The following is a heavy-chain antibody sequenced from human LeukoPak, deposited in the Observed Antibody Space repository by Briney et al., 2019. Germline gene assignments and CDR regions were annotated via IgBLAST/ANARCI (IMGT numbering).Heavy chain of an antibody. CDR3: ARVVAVAGFYYFDY. D-gene: IGHD6-19*01. CDR2: IYHSEST. CDR1: GGSISSSNW. V-gene: IGHV4-4*02. Sequence: SGTLSLTCAVSGGSISSSNWWSWVRQPPGRGRGGIGEIYHSESTNYNPSLKSRVTISVDKSKNQFSLKLSSVTAADTAVYYCARVVAVAGFYYFDYWGQGTLVTVSS. J-gene: IGHJ4*02.